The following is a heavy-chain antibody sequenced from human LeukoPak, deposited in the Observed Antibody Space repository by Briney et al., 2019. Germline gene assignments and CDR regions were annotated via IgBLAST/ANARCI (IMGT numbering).Heavy chain of an antibody. J-gene: IGHJ3*02. CDR1: GGSISSYY. CDR3: ARVKRITMIVNAFDI. Sequence: SETLSLTCTVSGGSISSYYWSWIRQPPGKRLEWIGHIYYSGSTYYNPSLKSRVTISVDTSKNQFSLKLSSVTAADTAVYYCARVKRITMIVNAFDIWGQGTMVTVSS. D-gene: IGHD3-22*01. V-gene: IGHV4-59*12. CDR2: IYYSGST.